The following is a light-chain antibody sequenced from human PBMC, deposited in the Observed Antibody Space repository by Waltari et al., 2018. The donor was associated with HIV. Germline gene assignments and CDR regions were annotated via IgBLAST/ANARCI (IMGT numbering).Light chain of an antibody. CDR3: MNWHSSAWV. CDR2: SRSDSCK. Sequence: HAVLSQPASLAASPGASACLTCTSRSGINVGNYSIYWYQQTPGSPPRYLLWSRSDSCKEQGSRGPIRFAGSKDASANAGILLIAGLQSGGEADYHCMNWHSSAWVFGGGTQLTVL. CDR1: SGINVGNYS. J-gene: IGLJ3*02. V-gene: IGLV5-45*01.